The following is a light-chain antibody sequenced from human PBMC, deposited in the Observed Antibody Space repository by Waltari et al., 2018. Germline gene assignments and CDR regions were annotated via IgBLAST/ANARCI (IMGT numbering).Light chain of an antibody. Sequence: DIQMTQSPSTLSASVGDRVTITCRASQSFSSWLAWYQQKPGKAPKLLTYEASTLESGLPSRFGGSGSGTEFTLTISSLQPDDSATYFCQQYNRYPYTFGQGTKLEIK. CDR1: QSFSSW. CDR3: QQYNRYPYT. CDR2: EAS. J-gene: IGKJ2*01. V-gene: IGKV1-5*03.